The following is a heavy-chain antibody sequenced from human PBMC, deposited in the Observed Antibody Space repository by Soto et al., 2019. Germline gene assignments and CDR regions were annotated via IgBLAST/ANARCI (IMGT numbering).Heavy chain of an antibody. CDR3: ARGGVTGIVGIFGSPLDI. CDR1: GGSISSHY. J-gene: IGHJ3*02. Sequence: PSETLSRTCTVSGGSISSHYWSWIRQPPGQGLGWIGYVYYSGSTNYNPSLKSRVTISVDTSKNQFSLKLSSVTAADTAVYYCARGGVTGIVGIFGSPLDIWGQGTVVTVSS. V-gene: IGHV4-59*11. CDR2: VYYSGST. D-gene: IGHD1-1*01.